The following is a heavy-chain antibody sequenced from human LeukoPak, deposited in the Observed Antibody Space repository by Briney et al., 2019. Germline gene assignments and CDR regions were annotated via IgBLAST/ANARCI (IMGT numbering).Heavy chain of an antibody. CDR3: ARHLFGEVFLDY. D-gene: IGHD3-10*01. V-gene: IGHV4-59*08. CDR1: GGSVTWYY. CDR2: IYYSGDT. J-gene: IGHJ4*02. Sequence: SETLSLTCTVSGGSVTWYYWSWLRQAPGKGLEWIGYIYYSGDTNYNPSLKSRVTISLDTSETQFSLTLNSVMATDTAVYYCARHLFGEVFLDYWGQGTLVTVSS.